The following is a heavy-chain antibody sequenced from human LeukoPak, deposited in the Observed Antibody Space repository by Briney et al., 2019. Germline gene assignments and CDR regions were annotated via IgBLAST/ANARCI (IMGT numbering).Heavy chain of an antibody. CDR3: AREQRNSGHRGNWFDP. V-gene: IGHV4-30-4*01. J-gene: IGHJ5*02. CDR1: GGSISSGDYY. CDR2: IYYSGST. Sequence: SETLSLTCTVSGGSISSGDYYWSWIRQPPGKGLEWIGYIYYSGSTYYNPSLKSRVTISVDTSKNQFSLKLSSVTAADTAVYYCAREQRNSGHRGNWFDPWGQGTLVTVSS. D-gene: IGHD6-19*01.